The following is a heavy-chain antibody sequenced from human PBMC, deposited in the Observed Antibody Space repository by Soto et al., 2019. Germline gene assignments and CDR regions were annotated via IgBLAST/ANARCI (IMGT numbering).Heavy chain of an antibody. D-gene: IGHD3-10*01. CDR1: GGSISSGGYY. CDR3: ARGGTGLGELHYYYYGMDV. CDR2: IYYSGST. Sequence: PSETLSLTCTVSGGSISSGGYYWSWIRQHPGKGLEWIGYIYYSGSTYYNPSLKSRVTISVDTSKNQFSLKLSSVTAADTAVYYCARGGTGLGELHYYYYGMDVWGQGTTVTVSS. V-gene: IGHV4-31*03. J-gene: IGHJ6*02.